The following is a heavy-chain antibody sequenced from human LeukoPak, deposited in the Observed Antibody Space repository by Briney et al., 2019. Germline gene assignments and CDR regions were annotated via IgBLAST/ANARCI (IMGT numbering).Heavy chain of an antibody. J-gene: IGHJ6*03. V-gene: IGHV3-11*01. CDR3: ARGMKVRNYYYYYYMDV. CDR2: ISSSGNTI. Sequence: MTGGSLRLSCAASGFTFSDYYMSWIRQAPGKGLEWVSYISSSGNTIYYTDSVKGRFTISRDNAKNSLYLQMNSLRAEDTAVYYCARGMKVRNYYYYYYMDVWGKGTTVTVSS. CDR1: GFTFSDYY. D-gene: IGHD1-7*01.